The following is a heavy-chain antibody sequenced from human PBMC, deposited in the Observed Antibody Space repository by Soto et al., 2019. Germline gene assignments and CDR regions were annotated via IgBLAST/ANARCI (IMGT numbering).Heavy chain of an antibody. CDR1: GGSISSYY. D-gene: IGHD3-22*01. J-gene: IGHJ3*02. CDR3: ARTYDGSGPNSGGYAFDI. Sequence: QVQLQESGPGLVKPSETLSLTCSVSGGSISSYYWSWIRQPPGKGLEWIAYIYYSGTSYNPSLKSRVSISLETSKNQFSLKLRSVTAADTAVYYCARTYDGSGPNSGGYAFDIWGQGTMVTVSS. V-gene: IGHV4-59*01. CDR2: IYYSGT.